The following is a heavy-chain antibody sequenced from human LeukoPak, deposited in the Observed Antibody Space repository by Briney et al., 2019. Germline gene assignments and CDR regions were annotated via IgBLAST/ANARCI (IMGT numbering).Heavy chain of an antibody. CDR2: INPSGGST. CDR1: GYTFTSYY. D-gene: IGHD3-22*01. Sequence: ASVKVSCKASGYTFTSYYMHWVRQAPGQGLEWMGIINPSGGSTSYAQKFQGRVTMTSDTSTSTVYMELSSLRSDDTAVYFCATYYSDTSARDWGQGTLVTVSS. CDR3: ATYYSDTSARD. J-gene: IGHJ4*02. V-gene: IGHV1-46*01.